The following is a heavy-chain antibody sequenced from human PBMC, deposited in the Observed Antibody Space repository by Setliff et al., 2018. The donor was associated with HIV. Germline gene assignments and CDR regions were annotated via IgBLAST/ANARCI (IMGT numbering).Heavy chain of an antibody. Sequence: SETLSLTCAVYGGSFSGDYWTWIRQPPGKGLEWIGEINYSGSSDYNPSLKSRVTLSVDTSTNQFSLKLSSVTAADTAVYYCASAEGYYDSSVKPGRYYYYYMDVWGKGTTVTVSS. D-gene: IGHD3-22*01. V-gene: IGHV4-34*01. CDR2: INYSGSS. J-gene: IGHJ6*03. CDR1: GGSFSGDY. CDR3: ASAEGYYDSSVKPGRYYYYYMDV.